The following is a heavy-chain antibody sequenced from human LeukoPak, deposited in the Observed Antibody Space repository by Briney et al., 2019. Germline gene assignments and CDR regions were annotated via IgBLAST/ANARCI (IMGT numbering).Heavy chain of an antibody. V-gene: IGHV4-39*01. CDR3: ARLVWRQQPDAFDI. Sequence: SETLSLTCTVSGGSISSSSYSWGWIRQPPGKGLEWIGIIYYSGSTYYNPSLKSRVTISVDTSKNQFSLKLSSVTAADTAMYYCARLVWRQQPDAFDIWGQGTMVTVSS. CDR2: IYYSGST. CDR1: GGSISSSSYS. D-gene: IGHD6-13*01. J-gene: IGHJ3*02.